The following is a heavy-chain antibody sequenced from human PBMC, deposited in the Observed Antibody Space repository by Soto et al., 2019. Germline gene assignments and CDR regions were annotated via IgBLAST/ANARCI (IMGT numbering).Heavy chain of an antibody. J-gene: IGHJ6*02. CDR3: ARSPDSSGYYPRWYYYGMDV. CDR1: GGSISSGGYS. V-gene: IGHV4-30-2*01. Sequence: SEILSLTYAVSGGSISSGGYSWSWIRQPPGKGLEWIGYIYHSGSTYYNPSLKSRVTISVDKSKNQFSLKLSSVTAADTAVYYCARSPDSSGYYPRWYYYGMDVWGQGTTVTVSS. CDR2: IYHSGST. D-gene: IGHD3-22*01.